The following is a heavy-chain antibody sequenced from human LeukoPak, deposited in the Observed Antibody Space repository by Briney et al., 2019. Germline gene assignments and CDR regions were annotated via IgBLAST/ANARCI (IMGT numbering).Heavy chain of an antibody. Sequence: PGGSLRLSCAVSGFTFDSYAMHWVRQAPGKGLEWVAVISYDGSDKYSADSVKGRFTISRDNSKNTLYLQMNSLRAEDTAVYYCAKPSSGYTSFHIWGQGTMVTVSS. CDR2: ISYDGSDK. V-gene: IGHV3-30-3*02. CDR1: GFTFDSYA. J-gene: IGHJ3*02. CDR3: AKPSSGYTSFHI. D-gene: IGHD3-22*01.